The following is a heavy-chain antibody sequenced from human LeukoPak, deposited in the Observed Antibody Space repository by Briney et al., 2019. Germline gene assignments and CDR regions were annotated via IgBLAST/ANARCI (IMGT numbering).Heavy chain of an antibody. CDR2: IRYDGSNK. V-gene: IGHV3-30*02. Sequence: GGSLRLSCAASGFTFSSYGMHWVRQAPGKGLEWVAFIRYDGSNKYYADSVKGRFTISRDNSKNTLYLQMNSLRAEDTAVYYCAKDGEGRYCSSTSCPFDYWGQGTLVTVSS. D-gene: IGHD2-2*01. J-gene: IGHJ4*02. CDR3: AKDGEGRYCSSTSCPFDY. CDR1: GFTFSSYG.